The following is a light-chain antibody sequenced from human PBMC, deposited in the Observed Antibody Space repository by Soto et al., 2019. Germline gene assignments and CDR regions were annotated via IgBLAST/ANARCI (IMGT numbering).Light chain of an antibody. J-gene: IGKJ1*01. CDR3: QQYNSHFTWT. CDR2: DAS. Sequence: QMSLSPSAVSASVGDRVTMTCRASQSISVWLAWYQQKPGKAPKLLIYDASTLESGVPSRFNGSGSGTEFTLTISSLQSDDFASYYCQQYNSHFTWTSGQGTKAAIK. CDR1: QSISVW. V-gene: IGKV1-5*01.